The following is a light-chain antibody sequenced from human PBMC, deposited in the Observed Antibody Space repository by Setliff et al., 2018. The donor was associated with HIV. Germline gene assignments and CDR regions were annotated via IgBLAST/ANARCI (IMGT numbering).Light chain of an antibody. Sequence: QSALTQPRSVSGSPGQSVTISCTGTSSDVGGYNFVSWYQQHPGKAPKFIIYDANKRPSGVPDRFSGSKSGNTASLTISGLQPEDEADYYCCSYAGSFIYVFGTGTKVTVL. CDR3: CSYAGSFIYV. J-gene: IGLJ1*01. V-gene: IGLV2-11*01. CDR1: SSDVGGYNF. CDR2: DAN.